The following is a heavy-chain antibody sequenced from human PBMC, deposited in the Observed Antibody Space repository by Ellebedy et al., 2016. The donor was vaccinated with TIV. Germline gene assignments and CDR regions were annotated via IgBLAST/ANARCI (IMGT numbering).Heavy chain of an antibody. CDR1: GFTFSRYS. CDR3: ASLRNDYGDYVGY. Sequence: PGGSLRLSCAASGFTFSRYSVNWVRQAPGKGLECISFITSTSDNRYYADSVKGRFTISRDNAKNSLYLQMNSLRADDTAVYYCASLRNDYGDYVGYWGQGTLVTVSS. V-gene: IGHV3-48*04. CDR2: ITSTSDNR. J-gene: IGHJ4*02. D-gene: IGHD4-17*01.